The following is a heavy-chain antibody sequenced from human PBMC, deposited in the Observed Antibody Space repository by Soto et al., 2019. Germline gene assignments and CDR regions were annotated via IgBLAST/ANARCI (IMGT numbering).Heavy chain of an antibody. CDR3: ARASYFSDSFGYFLDS. CDR1: AGTIRPYY. V-gene: IGHV4-59*01. D-gene: IGHD3-22*01. J-gene: IGHJ4*02. Sequence: PEKLPDTCTVSAGTIRPYYWRWFRQTLGKGLEWIAYIYYSGSTNYNPSLKSRVTISVDTSKNQCSLKLSSVTAADTAVYYCARASYFSDSFGYFLDSWGQGTLVTVS. CDR2: IYYSGST.